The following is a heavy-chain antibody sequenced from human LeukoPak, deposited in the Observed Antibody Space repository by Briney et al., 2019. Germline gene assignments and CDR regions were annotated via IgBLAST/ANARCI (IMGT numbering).Heavy chain of an antibody. CDR3: ARLSFYFNY. CDR2: IKYDGSEQ. Sequence: GGSLRLSCAASGFTFSSYWMSWVRQAPGKGLEWVANIKYDGSEQNYVDSVKGRFTISRDNVKNSLYLQMNSLKAEDTAVYYCARLSFYFNYWGQGTLVTVSS. D-gene: IGHD3-16*02. CDR1: GFTFSSYW. V-gene: IGHV3-7*01. J-gene: IGHJ4*02.